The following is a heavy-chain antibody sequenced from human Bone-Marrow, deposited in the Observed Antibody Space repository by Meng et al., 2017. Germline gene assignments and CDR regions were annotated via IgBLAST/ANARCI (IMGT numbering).Heavy chain of an antibody. CDR1: GFTFSSYA. D-gene: IGHD5-18*01. J-gene: IGHJ6*02. V-gene: IGHV3-30*01. CDR2: ISYDGSNK. CDR3: ARDREGVYSYDYYYYGMDV. Sequence: GESLKISCAASGFTFSSYAMHWVRQAPGKGLEWVAVISYDGSNKYYADSVKGRFTISRDNSKNTLYLQMNSLRAEDTAVYYCARDREGVYSYDYYYYGMDVWGQGTTLTV.